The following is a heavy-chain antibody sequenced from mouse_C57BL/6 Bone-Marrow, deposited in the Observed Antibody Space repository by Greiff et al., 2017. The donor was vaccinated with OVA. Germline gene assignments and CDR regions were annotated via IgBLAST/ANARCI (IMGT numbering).Heavy chain of an antibody. CDR2: IFPGDGDT. CDR1: GYAFSSSW. V-gene: IGHV1-82*01. D-gene: IGHD2-3*01. CDR3: ARHEDGYYASYFDY. J-gene: IGHJ2*01. Sequence: VQLQQSGPELVKPGASVKLSCKASGYAFSSSWMKWVKQRPGKGLEWIGRIFPGDGDTNYNGKFKGKATLTADKSSSTAYLQLSSLTSEDSAVTFSARHEDGYYASYFDYWGQGTTLTVSS.